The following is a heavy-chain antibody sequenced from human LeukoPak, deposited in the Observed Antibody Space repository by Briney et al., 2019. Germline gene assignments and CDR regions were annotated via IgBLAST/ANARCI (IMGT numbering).Heavy chain of an antibody. J-gene: IGHJ4*02. CDR2: ISSSSSYI. V-gene: IGHV3-21*01. D-gene: IGHD6-13*01. CDR3: ARGTGIAAAGTPGGEDY. Sequence: PGGSLRLSCAASGFTFSSYSMNWVHQAPGKGLEWVSSISSSSSYIYYADSVKGRFTISRDNAKNSLYLQMNSLRAEDTAVYYCARGTGIAAAGTPGGEDYWGQGTLVTVSS. CDR1: GFTFSSYS.